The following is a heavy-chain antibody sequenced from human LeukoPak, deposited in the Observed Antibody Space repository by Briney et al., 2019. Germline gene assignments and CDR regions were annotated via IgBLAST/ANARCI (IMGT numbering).Heavy chain of an antibody. CDR2: INAGNGNT. Sequence: ASVKVSCKASGYTFTSYTMHWVRQAPGQRLEWMGWINAGNGNTKYSQKFQGRVTITRDTSASTAYMELSSLRSEDTAVYYCARMRGYYGSGSYGRLDPWGQGTLVTVSS. V-gene: IGHV1-3*01. CDR3: ARMRGYYGSGSYGRLDP. J-gene: IGHJ5*02. CDR1: GYTFTSYT. D-gene: IGHD3-10*01.